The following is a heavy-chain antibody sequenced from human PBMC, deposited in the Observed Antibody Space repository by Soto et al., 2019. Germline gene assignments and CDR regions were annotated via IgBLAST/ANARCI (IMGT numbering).Heavy chain of an antibody. CDR1: GFTFSDYY. CDR3: ARGDNGDYDPQLYYYYMDV. V-gene: IGHV3-11*01. Sequence: GGSLRLSCAASGFTFSDYYMSWIRQAPGKGLEWVSYISSSGSTIYYADSVKGRFTISRDNAKNSLYLQMNSLRAEDTAVYYCARGDNGDYDPQLYYYYMDVWGKGTTVTVSS. D-gene: IGHD4-17*01. CDR2: ISSSGSTI. J-gene: IGHJ6*03.